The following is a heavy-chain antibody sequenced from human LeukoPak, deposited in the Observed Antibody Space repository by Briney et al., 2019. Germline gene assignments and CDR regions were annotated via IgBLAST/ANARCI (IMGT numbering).Heavy chain of an antibody. CDR1: GFTFSNYW. V-gene: IGHV3-7*01. J-gene: IGHJ4*02. CDR3: ARDKVVGATYFDY. D-gene: IGHD1-26*01. Sequence: GGSLGLSCAASGFTFSNYWMSWVRQAPGKGLEWVANIQQDGSERYYVDSVKGRFTISRDNAKNSLYLQMNSLRADDTAVYYCARDKVVGATYFDYWGQGTLVTVSS. CDR2: IQQDGSER.